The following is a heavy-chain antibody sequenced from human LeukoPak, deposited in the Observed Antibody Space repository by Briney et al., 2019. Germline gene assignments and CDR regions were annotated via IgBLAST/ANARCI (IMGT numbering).Heavy chain of an antibody. CDR1: GGYISSYS. Sequence: PSETLSLTCTVSGGYISSYSWSWIRQPPGKGLEWVSGINWNGGSTGYADSVKGRFTISRDNAKNSLYLQMNSLRAEDTALYYCARDSSPWGSGSYQSDYFDYWGQGTLVTVSS. J-gene: IGHJ4*02. CDR2: INWNGGST. V-gene: IGHV3-20*04. D-gene: IGHD1-26*01. CDR3: ARDSSPWGSGSYQSDYFDY.